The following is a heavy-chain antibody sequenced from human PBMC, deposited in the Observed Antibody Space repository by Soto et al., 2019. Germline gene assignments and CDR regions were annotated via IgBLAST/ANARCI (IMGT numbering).Heavy chain of an antibody. Sequence: EVQLVESGGGLVQPGGSLRLSCAASGFTVSSNYMTWVRQAPGKGLEWVSVIYIGGSTYYADSVKGRFTISRDISKNTLYLQMNSLRAEDTAVYYCARFRRNYSGSGSYGSSYFDYWGQGTLVTVSS. D-gene: IGHD3-10*01. CDR2: IYIGGST. CDR3: ARFRRNYSGSGSYGSSYFDY. V-gene: IGHV3-66*01. J-gene: IGHJ4*02. CDR1: GFTVSSNY.